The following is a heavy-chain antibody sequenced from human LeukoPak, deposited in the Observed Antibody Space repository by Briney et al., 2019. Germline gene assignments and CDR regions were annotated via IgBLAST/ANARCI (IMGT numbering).Heavy chain of an antibody. V-gene: IGHV3-7*01. CDR2: IKEDGSQI. D-gene: IGHD3-10*01. CDR1: GFTFSNAW. Sequence: GGSLRLSCAASGFTFSNAWMSWVRQAPGKGLEWVANIKEDGSQIFYVDSVKGRFTISRDNAKNTMYLQMNSLRAEDTAVYYCARIGGSGSYSGHYFDHWGQGTLVTVSS. J-gene: IGHJ4*02. CDR3: ARIGGSGSYSGHYFDH.